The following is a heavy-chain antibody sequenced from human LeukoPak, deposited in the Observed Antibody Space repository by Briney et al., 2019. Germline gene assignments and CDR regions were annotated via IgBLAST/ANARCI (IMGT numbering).Heavy chain of an antibody. V-gene: IGHV1-2*04. D-gene: IGHD3-22*01. CDR2: INPNSGGT. CDR1: GYTFTGYY. J-gene: IGHJ6*02. CDR3: ARAMIVVVNATPHYGMDV. Sequence: GASVKVSCKASGYTFTGYYMHWVRQAPGQGLEWMGWINPNSGGTNYALKFQGWVTMTRDTSISTAYMELSRLRSDDTAVYYCARAMIVVVNATPHYGMDVWGQGTTVTVSS.